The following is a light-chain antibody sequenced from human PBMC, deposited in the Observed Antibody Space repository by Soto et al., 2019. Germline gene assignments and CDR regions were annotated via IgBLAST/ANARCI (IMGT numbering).Light chain of an antibody. V-gene: IGKV4-1*01. CDR3: QQYYRPWT. J-gene: IGKJ1*01. Sequence: DIVMTQSPDSLAVSLGERATINCKSSQSVLYSSNNKNYLAWYQQKPGQPPKLLIYWASTRESGVPDRFSGSGSGTDFTLTIGSLQAEDVAVYDCQQYYRPWTFGQGTKVEIK. CDR1: QSVLYSSNNKNY. CDR2: WAS.